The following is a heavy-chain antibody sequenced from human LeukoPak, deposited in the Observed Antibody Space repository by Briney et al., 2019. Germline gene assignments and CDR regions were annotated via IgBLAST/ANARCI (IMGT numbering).Heavy chain of an antibody. Sequence: GGSLRLSCAASGFTFSTYAMRWVRQAPGKGLEWVSSISGGDGSPYYADSVKGRFTISRDNSKNTLYLQMNSLRAEDTAVYYCARDYAYDYVWGSYRYSFDYWGQGTLVTVSS. CDR3: ARDYAYDYVWGSYRYSFDY. CDR1: GFTFSTYA. CDR2: ISGGDGSP. J-gene: IGHJ4*02. D-gene: IGHD3-16*02. V-gene: IGHV3-23*01.